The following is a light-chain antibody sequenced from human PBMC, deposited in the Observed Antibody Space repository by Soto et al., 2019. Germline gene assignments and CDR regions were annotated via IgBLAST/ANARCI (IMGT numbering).Light chain of an antibody. Sequence: DIPMTQSPSSLSASVGDRVTITCQASQDISNYLNWYQLKPGKAPNLLIFDASNLETGVTSRFSGCGSWTAFSFTISSMQPEDCAPYYGQPAYNLPSSTYGQGARLEI. J-gene: IGKJ5*01. V-gene: IGKV1-33*01. CDR1: QDISNY. CDR3: QPAYNLPSST. CDR2: DAS.